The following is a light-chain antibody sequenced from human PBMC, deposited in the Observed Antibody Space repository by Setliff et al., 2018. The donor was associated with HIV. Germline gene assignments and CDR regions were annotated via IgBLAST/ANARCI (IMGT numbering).Light chain of an antibody. CDR3: CSSAPGVTWV. CDR2: EDI. CDR1: SSDVGSFNL. Sequence: ALAQPASVSGSPGQSITISCTGTSSDVGSFNLVSWYQHHPGKAPKLMIFEDIRRPSGVSNRFSASKSANTASLTISGLQAEDEADYYCCSSAPGVTWVLGGGTKVTVL. J-gene: IGLJ3*02. V-gene: IGLV2-23*01.